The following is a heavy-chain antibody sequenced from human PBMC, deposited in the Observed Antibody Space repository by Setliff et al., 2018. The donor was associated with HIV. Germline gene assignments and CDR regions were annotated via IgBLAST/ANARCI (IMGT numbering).Heavy chain of an antibody. J-gene: IGHJ4*02. D-gene: IGHD6-13*01. CDR1: GGSISSSSYY. CDR3: ARDRIAAAGIPLDY. CDR2: IYYSGST. Sequence: SETLSLTCTVSGGSISSSSYYWGWIRQPPGKGLEWIGSIYYSGSTYYNPSLKSRVTISVDTSKNQFSLKLSSVTAADTAVYYCARDRIAAAGIPLDYWGQGTLVTVSS. V-gene: IGHV4-39*07.